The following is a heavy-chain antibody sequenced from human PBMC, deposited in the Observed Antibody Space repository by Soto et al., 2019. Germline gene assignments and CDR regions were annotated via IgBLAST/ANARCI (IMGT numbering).Heavy chain of an antibody. V-gene: IGHV1-8*01. D-gene: IGHD3-16*02. Sequence: ASVKVSCKASGYTFTSYDINGVRQATGQGLEWMGWMNPNSGNTGYAQKFQGRVTMTRNTSISTAYMELSSLRSEDTAVYYCARTIMITFGGVIAPTTYYYYMDVWGKGTTVTVSS. CDR3: ARTIMITFGGVIAPTTYYYYMDV. CDR1: GYTFTSYD. CDR2: MNPNSGNT. J-gene: IGHJ6*03.